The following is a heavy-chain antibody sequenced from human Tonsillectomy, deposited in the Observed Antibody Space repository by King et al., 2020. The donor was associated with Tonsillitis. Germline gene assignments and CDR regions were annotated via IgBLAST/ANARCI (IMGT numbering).Heavy chain of an antibody. CDR1: GGTFSSYA. CDR2: IIPIFGTA. V-gene: IGHV1-69*01. CDR3: SKNIQLWRADDAFDI. J-gene: IGHJ3*02. D-gene: IGHD5-18*01. Sequence: VQLVESGAEVKKPGSSVKVSCKASGGTFSSYAISWVRQAPGQGLEWMGGIIPIFGTANYAQKFQGRVTITADESTSTAYMELSSLGSEDTALYYCSKNIQLWRADDAFDIWGQGTMVTVSS.